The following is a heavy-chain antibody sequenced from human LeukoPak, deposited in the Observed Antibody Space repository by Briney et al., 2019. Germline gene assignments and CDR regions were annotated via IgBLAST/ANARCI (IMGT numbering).Heavy chain of an antibody. J-gene: IGHJ4*02. CDR1: GFTFSDYY. V-gene: IGHV3-11*06. CDR3: AKSLDSSSWFYFDH. Sequence: PGGSLSLLCVPSGFTFSDYYVSWLRQAPGEGLEWVSYISAGTTYTKHADSVKGRFTISRDTTKNSVSLEMNRLRVEDTAVYYCAKSLDSSSWFYFDHWGLGTLVTVSS. CDR2: ISAGTTYT. D-gene: IGHD6-19*01.